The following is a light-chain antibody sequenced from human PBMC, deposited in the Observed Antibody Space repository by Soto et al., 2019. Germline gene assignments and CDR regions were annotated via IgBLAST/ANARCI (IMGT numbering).Light chain of an antibody. CDR3: LRTYSDAVV. CDR1: TGAVTSGHY. Sequence: QAVVTQEPSLTVSPGGTVTLTCGSSTGAVTSGHYPYWFQQKPGQAPRTLIYDISKKHSWTPARFSGSLLGDKAALTLSGVQPEDEAEYYCLRTYSDAVVFGGGTKRTVL. J-gene: IGLJ3*02. V-gene: IGLV7-46*01. CDR2: DIS.